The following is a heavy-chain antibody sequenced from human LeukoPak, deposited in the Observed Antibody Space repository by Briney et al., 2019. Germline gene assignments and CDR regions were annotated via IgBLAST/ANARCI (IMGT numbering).Heavy chain of an antibody. Sequence: SETLSLTCSVSDGSISYYYWSWIRQPAGKGLEWIGRIYTSGSTNYNPSLKSRVTMSIDTSNNQFSLKLTSVIAADTAVYYCARVAPAMHPYFDYCGQGILITVSS. J-gene: IGHJ4*02. CDR3: ARVAPAMHPYFDY. V-gene: IGHV4-4*07. CDR2: IYTSGST. CDR1: DGSISYYY.